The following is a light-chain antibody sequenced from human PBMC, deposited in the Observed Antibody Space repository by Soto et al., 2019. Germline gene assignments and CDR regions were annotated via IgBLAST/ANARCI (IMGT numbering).Light chain of an antibody. CDR3: ETWDSNTRV. CDR1: SGHSSYI. CDR2: LESSGSY. V-gene: IGLV4-60*02. Sequence: QAVVTQSSSASASLGSSVKLTCTLSSGHSSYIIAWHQQQPGKAPRFLMKLESSGSYNKGSGVPDRFSGSSSGADRYLTISNLQFEEEADYYCETWDSNTRVFGGGTKLTVL. J-gene: IGLJ3*02.